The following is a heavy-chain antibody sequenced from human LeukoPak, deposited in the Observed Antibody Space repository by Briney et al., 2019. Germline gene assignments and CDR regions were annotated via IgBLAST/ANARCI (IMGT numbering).Heavy chain of an antibody. CDR2: IKQGGSEK. CDR3: ARDNLAGRGYYYGMDV. Sequence: GGSLRLSCAASGFTFSSYWMSWVRQAPGKGLEWVANIKQGGSEKYYVDSVKGRFTISRDNAKNSLYLQMNSLRAEDTAVYYCARDNLAGRGYYYGMDVWGQGTTVTVSS. CDR1: GFTFSSYW. J-gene: IGHJ6*02. V-gene: IGHV3-7*01.